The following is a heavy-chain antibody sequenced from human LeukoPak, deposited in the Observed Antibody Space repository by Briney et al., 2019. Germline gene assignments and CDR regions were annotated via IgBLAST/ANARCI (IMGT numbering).Heavy chain of an antibody. D-gene: IGHD6-13*01. Sequence: PGGSLRLSCAASGFTFISYALSWVRQAPGKGLEWVSGINDGGDSTYYADSVKGRFTISIDNSKNTLYLQMNSLRAEDTAVYYCASSGTRLSFDYWGQGTLVTVSS. CDR2: INDGGDST. V-gene: IGHV3-23*01. J-gene: IGHJ4*02. CDR1: GFTFISYA. CDR3: ASSGTRLSFDY.